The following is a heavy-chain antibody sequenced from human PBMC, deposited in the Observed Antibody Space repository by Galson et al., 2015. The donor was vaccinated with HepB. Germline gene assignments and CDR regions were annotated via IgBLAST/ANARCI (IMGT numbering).Heavy chain of an antibody. D-gene: IGHD6-13*01. CDR3: ARVEGMGIAAAGLYYYYYGMDV. CDR1: GSSFTSYW. CDR2: IDPSDSYT. J-gene: IGHJ6*02. V-gene: IGHV5-10-1*01. Sequence: QSGAEVKKPGESLRISCKGSGSSFTSYWISWVRQMPGKGLEWMGRIDPSDSYTNYSPSFQGHVTISADKSISTAYLQWSSLKASDTAMYYCARVEGMGIAAAGLYYYYYGMDVWGQGTTVTVSS.